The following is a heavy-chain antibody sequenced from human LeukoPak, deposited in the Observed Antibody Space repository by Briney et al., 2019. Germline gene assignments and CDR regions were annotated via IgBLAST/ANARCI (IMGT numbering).Heavy chain of an antibody. CDR1: GFPFSSYA. CDR3: AKEQNIRGVIIMVDS. V-gene: IGHV3-23*01. D-gene: IGHD3-10*01. J-gene: IGHJ4*02. Sequence: GGSLRLSCAASGFPFSSYAMSWVRQAPGKGLEWVSGIDGSGGTYYADSVKGRVTISRDNAKNTLYLQMNGLRADDTAVYYCAKEQNIRGVIIMVDSWGQGTLVIVSS. CDR2: IDGSGGT.